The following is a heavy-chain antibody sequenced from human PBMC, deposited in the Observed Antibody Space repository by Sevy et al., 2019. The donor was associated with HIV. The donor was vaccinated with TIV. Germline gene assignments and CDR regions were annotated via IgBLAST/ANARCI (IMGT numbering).Heavy chain of an antibody. CDR1: GGSFSGYY. Sequence: SETLSLTCAVYGGSFSGYYWSWIRQPPGKGLEWIGEINHSGSTNYNPSLKSRVTISVDTSKNQFSLNLSSVTAADTAVYYCARGLRAGYSSSWYYYYYGMDVWGQGTTVTVSS. J-gene: IGHJ6*02. V-gene: IGHV4-34*01. CDR3: ARGLRAGYSSSWYYYYYGMDV. D-gene: IGHD6-13*01. CDR2: INHSGST.